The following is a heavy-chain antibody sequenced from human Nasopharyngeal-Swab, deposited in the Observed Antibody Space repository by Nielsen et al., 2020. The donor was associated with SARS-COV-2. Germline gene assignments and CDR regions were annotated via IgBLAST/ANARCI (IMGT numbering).Heavy chain of an antibody. CDR2: IIPIFGTA. D-gene: IGHD2-15*01. V-gene: IGHV1-69*13. CDR3: ARDSGYCSGGSCYPGDY. Sequence: SVKVSCKASGGTFSSYAISWVRQAPGQGLEWMGGIIPIFGTANYAQKFQGRVTITADESTSTAYMELSSLRSEDTAVHYCARDSGYCSGGSCYPGDYWGQGTLVTVSS. J-gene: IGHJ4*02. CDR1: GGTFSSYA.